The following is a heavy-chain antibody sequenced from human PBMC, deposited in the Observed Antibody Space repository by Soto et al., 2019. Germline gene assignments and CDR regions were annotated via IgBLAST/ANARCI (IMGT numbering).Heavy chain of an antibody. J-gene: IGHJ5*02. CDR1: GFTFTNSA. D-gene: IGHD1-1*01. CDR3: AADMEPTDPFNWFDP. CDR2: IVVGRGNT. V-gene: IGHV1-58*02. Sequence: QKQLVQSGPEVKKPGTSVKVSCKASGFTFTNSAIQWVGQPRGQRLDGVGGIVVGRGNTNYAQKFQERISITRDMSTSTAYMELRSLRSEDTAIYYCAADMEPTDPFNWFDPWGQGTLVTVSS.